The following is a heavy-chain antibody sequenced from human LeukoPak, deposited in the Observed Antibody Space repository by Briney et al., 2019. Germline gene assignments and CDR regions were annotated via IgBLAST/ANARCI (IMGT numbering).Heavy chain of an antibody. CDR1: GGSISSYY. J-gene: IGHJ4*02. D-gene: IGHD3-22*01. Sequence: SETLPLTCTVSGGSISSYYWSWIRQPPRKGLERIGYIYYSGSTNYNPSLKSRVTISVDTSKNQFSLKLSSVTAADTAVYYCAREGYCDSSGYFDYWGQGTLVTVSS. V-gene: IGHV4-59*01. CDR2: IYYSGST. CDR3: AREGYCDSSGYFDY.